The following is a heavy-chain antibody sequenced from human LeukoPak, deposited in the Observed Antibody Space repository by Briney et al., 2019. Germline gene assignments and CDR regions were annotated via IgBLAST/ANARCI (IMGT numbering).Heavy chain of an antibody. CDR2: TSFSGNT. V-gene: IGHV4-59*12. D-gene: IGHD1-14*01. J-gene: IGHJ6*03. Sequence: SETLSLTCTVSGGSISEYYWGWVRQPPGKGLEWIAFTSFSGNTNYKPSLKSRITMSLDTSMHQFSLKLSSVTAADTAVYYCARSFRYGYYYYYYMDVWGKGTTVTVSS. CDR3: ARSFRYGYYYYYYMDV. CDR1: GGSISEYY.